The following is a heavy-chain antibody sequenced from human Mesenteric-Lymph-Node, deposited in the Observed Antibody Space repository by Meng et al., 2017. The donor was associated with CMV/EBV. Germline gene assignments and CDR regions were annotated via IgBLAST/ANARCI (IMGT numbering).Heavy chain of an antibody. Sequence: SETLSLTCIVSGASITTHYWSWIRQPSGKGLEWVGYLYYSGGTSYSPSLKSRVTISADTSKNQFSLKLTSVTAADTAIYYCTKTAATGRGWVGMDVWGQGTTVTVSS. CDR1: GASITTHY. V-gene: IGHV4-59*11. J-gene: IGHJ6*02. CDR2: LYYSGGT. CDR3: TKTAATGRGWVGMDV. D-gene: IGHD2-15*01.